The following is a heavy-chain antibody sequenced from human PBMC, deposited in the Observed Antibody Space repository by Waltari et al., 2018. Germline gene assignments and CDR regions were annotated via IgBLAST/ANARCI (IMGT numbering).Heavy chain of an antibody. Sequence: QVQLVQSGAEVKKPGSSVKVSCKASGGTFSSYAISWVRQAPGQGLEWMGGIIPIFGTANYAQKFQGRVTITADKSTSTAYMELSSLRSEDTVVYYCATRKTTVTKVGWFDPWGQGTLVTVSS. J-gene: IGHJ5*02. CDR3: ATRKTTVTKVGWFDP. CDR2: IIPIFGTA. V-gene: IGHV1-69*14. CDR1: GGTFSSYA. D-gene: IGHD4-4*01.